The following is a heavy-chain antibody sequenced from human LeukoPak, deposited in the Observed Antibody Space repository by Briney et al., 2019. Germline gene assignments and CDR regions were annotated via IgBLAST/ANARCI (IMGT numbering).Heavy chain of an antibody. Sequence: SGGSLRLSCAASGFTFSSYAMSWVRQAPGKGLEWVSAISGSGGSTYYADSVKGRFTISRDNSRTTLYLQMNTLRAEDTAIYYCAKGGPQFFDYWGQGTLVTVSS. CDR3: AKGGPQFFDY. D-gene: IGHD5-24*01. V-gene: IGHV3-23*01. CDR2: ISGSGGST. J-gene: IGHJ4*02. CDR1: GFTFSSYA.